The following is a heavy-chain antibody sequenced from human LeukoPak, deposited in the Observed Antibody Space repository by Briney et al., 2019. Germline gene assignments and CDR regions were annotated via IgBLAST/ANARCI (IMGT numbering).Heavy chain of an antibody. V-gene: IGHV3-64D*06. J-gene: IGHJ4*02. CDR3: VKEVTYYYGSGSYFDY. CDR1: GFTFSSYA. Sequence: EGSLRHSCSASGFTFSSYAMHWVRQAPGKGLEYVSAISSNGGSTYYADSVKGRFTISRDNSKNTLYLQMSSLRAEDTAVYYCVKEVTYYYGSGSYFDYWGQGTLVTVSS. CDR2: ISSNGGST. D-gene: IGHD3-10*01.